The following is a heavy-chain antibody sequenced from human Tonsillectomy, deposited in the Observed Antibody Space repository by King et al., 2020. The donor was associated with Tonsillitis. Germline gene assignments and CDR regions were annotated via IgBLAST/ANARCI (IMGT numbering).Heavy chain of an antibody. D-gene: IGHD5-12*01. J-gene: IGHJ3*02. V-gene: IGHV3-49*03. CDR2: IRSKTYGGTT. CDR1: GFIFGDYT. Sequence: VQLVESGGGLVQPGRSLRLSCTASGFIFGDYTMSWFRQGPGKGLEWVGVIRSKTYGGTTEYAASVKARFTISRDDPKSIAYLQMNSLKTEDTAVYYCTRGDSGYDYVAFDIWGQGTMVTVSS. CDR3: TRGDSGYDYVAFDI.